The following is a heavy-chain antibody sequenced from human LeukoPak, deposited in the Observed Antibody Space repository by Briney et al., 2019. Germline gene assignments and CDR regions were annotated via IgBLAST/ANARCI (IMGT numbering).Heavy chain of an antibody. CDR3: ARGRPWIQLWYDY. J-gene: IGHJ4*02. D-gene: IGHD5-18*01. CDR1: GGSFSGYY. V-gene: IGHV4-34*01. Sequence: SETLSLTCAVYGGSFSGYYWSWIRQPPGKGLEWIGEINHSGSTNYNPSLKSRVTISVDTSKNQFSLKLSSVTAADTAVYYCARGRPWIQLWYDYWGQGTLVTVSS. CDR2: INHSGST.